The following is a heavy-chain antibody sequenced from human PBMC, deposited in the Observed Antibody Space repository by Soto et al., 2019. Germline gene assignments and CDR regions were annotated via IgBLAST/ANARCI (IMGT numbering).Heavy chain of an antibody. Sequence: QLHLVQSGAVVKKPGASVTVSCSASGYPVTAYYMHWVRQAPGRGLEWMGGINPATVAAKYTQTFQGRVTMNRDTTTSTVFMELSGLTSGNTAGFYCARGGGVGVAGSAAFDMWGQGTLVTVSS. D-gene: IGHD3-3*01. V-gene: IGHV1-2*02. CDR2: INPATVAA. CDR1: GYPVTAYY. J-gene: IGHJ3*02. CDR3: ARGGGVGVAGSAAFDM.